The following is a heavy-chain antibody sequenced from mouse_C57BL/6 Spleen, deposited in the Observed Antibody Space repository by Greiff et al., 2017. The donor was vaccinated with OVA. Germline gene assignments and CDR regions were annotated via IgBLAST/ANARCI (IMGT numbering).Heavy chain of an antibody. J-gene: IGHJ3*01. CDR3: AREWYYGSKSFAY. Sequence: EVKLVESGGGLVKPGGSLKLSCAASGFTFSSYAMSWVRQTPEKRLEWVATISDGGSYTYYPDNVKCRFTISRDNAKNNLYLQMSHLKSEDTAMYYCAREWYYGSKSFAYWGHGTLVTVSA. CDR1: GFTFSSYA. CDR2: ISDGGSYT. V-gene: IGHV5-4*01. D-gene: IGHD1-1*01.